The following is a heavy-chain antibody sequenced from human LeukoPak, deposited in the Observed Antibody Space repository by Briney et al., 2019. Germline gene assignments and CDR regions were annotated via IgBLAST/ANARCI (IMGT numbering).Heavy chain of an antibody. J-gene: IGHJ4*02. V-gene: IGHV3-33*01. CDR3: ARDGYGYNDGNGPSDY. D-gene: IGHD5-18*01. CDR1: AFTFSGYG. CDR2: IWYDGSNQ. Sequence: PGGSLRLSCAASAFTFSGYGMHWVRQAPGKGLEWVAVIWYDGSNQYYADSVKGRFTISRDNSKNTVYLQMNSLRAEDTAVYYCARDGYGYNDGNGPSDYWGQGTLVTVPS.